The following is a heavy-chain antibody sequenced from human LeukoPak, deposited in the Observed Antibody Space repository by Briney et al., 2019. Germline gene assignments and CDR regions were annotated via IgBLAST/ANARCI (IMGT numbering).Heavy chain of an antibody. D-gene: IGHD1-26*01. CDR1: GGSISTYY. V-gene: IGHV4-59*01. J-gene: IGHJ6*02. CDR3: ARDQGGTSGYYGMDV. Sequence: SETLSLICTVSGGSISTYYWSWIRQPPGKGLEWIGYIHYSGRTNYNASLQSRVTISVDTSKNQFSLKLRFVTAADTALYYCARDQGGTSGYYGMDVWGQGTTVTVSS. CDR2: IHYSGRT.